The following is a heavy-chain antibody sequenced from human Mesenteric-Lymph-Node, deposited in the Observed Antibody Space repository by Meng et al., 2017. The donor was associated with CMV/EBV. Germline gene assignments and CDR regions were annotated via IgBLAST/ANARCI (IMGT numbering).Heavy chain of an antibody. D-gene: IGHD3-22*01. CDR1: FNFSSYS. CDR2: ISGSGGST. CDR3: AKVTYGYDSSGYYYFDY. J-gene: IGHJ4*02. V-gene: IGHV3-23*01. Sequence: FNFSSYSMNWVRQAPGKGLEWVSAISGSGGSTYYADSVKGRFTISRDNSKNTLYLQMNSLRAEDTAVYYCAKVTYGYDSSGYYYFDYWGQGTLVTVSS.